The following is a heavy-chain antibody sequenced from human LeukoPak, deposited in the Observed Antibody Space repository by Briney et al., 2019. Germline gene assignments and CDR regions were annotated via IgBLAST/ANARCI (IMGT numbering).Heavy chain of an antibody. CDR1: GFTVSSNY. CDR3: AREDSNYAIDY. D-gene: IGHD4-11*01. Sequence: PGGSLRLSCAASGFTVSSNYMSWVRQAPGKGLEWVSVIYSGGSTYYADSVKGRFTISRDNSKNTLYLQMNSLRAEDTAVYYCAREDSNYAIDYWGQGTLVTVSS. V-gene: IGHV3-53*01. CDR2: IYSGGST. J-gene: IGHJ4*02.